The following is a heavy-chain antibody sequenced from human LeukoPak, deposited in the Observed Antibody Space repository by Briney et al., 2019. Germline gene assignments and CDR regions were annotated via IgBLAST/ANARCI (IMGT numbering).Heavy chain of an antibody. V-gene: IGHV4-38-2*01. D-gene: IGHD3-16*02. CDR2: IYRSGST. CDR1: GYSISSGYY. CDR3: ARGAPPFNDYVWGSYRYLDY. Sequence: SETLSLTCAVSGYSISSGYYWGWIRQPPGKGLEWIGSIYRSGSTYYNPSLKSRVTISVDTSKNQFSLKLSSVTAADTAVYYCARGAPPFNDYVWGSYRYLDYWGQGTLVTVSS. J-gene: IGHJ4*02.